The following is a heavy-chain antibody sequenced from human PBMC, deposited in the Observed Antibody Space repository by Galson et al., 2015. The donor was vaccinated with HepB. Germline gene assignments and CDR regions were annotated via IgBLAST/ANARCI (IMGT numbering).Heavy chain of an antibody. CDR3: ARGPWFGELTGILVLQH. CDR1: GYTFNTYG. D-gene: IGHD3-10*01. V-gene: IGHV1-18*04. Sequence: SVKVSCKASGYTFNTYGITYVRQAPGQGLEWVGWINPYNGNTNYAQKFQGRVTMTTDTSTSTAYMELRSLRSDDTAVYYCARGPWFGELTGILVLQHWGQGTLVTVSS. CDR2: INPYNGNT. J-gene: IGHJ1*01.